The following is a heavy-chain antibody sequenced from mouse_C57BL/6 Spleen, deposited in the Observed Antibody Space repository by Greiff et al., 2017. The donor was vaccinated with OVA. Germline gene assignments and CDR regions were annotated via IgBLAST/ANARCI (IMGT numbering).Heavy chain of an antibody. CDR1: GYTFTSYW. J-gene: IGHJ3*01. CDR3: ARSNDYDWFAY. Sequence: QVQLQQSGAELVRPGSSVKLSCKASGYTFTSYWMHWVKQRPIQGLEWIGNIDPSDSETHYNQKFKDKATLTVDKSSSTAYMQLSSLTSEDSAVYYCARSNDYDWFAYWGQGTLVTVSA. D-gene: IGHD2-4*01. V-gene: IGHV1-52*01. CDR2: IDPSDSET.